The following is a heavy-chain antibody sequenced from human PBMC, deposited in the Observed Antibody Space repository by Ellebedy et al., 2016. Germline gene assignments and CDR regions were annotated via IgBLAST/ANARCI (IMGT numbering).Heavy chain of an antibody. Sequence: SLKISXAASGFTFDDYAMHWVRQAPGKGLEWVSGISWNSGSIGYADSVKGRFTISRDNAKNSLYLQMNSLRAEDTALYYCAKDWGRNYYGSGSYYRSYGMDVWGQGTTVTVSS. CDR3: AKDWGRNYYGSGSYYRSYGMDV. CDR1: GFTFDDYA. J-gene: IGHJ6*02. V-gene: IGHV3-9*01. D-gene: IGHD3-10*01. CDR2: ISWNSGSI.